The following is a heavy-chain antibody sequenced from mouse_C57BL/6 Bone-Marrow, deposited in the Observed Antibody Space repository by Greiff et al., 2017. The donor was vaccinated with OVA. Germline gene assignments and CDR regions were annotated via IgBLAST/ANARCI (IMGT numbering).Heavy chain of an antibody. Sequence: EVMLVESGGDLVKPGGSLKLSCAASGFTFSSYGMSWVRQTPDKRLEWVATISSGGSYTYYPDSVKGRFTISRDNAKNTLYLQMSSLKSEDTAMYYCARRRELRWFAYWGQGTLVTVSA. J-gene: IGHJ3*01. CDR1: GFTFSSYG. V-gene: IGHV5-6*02. D-gene: IGHD1-1*01. CDR3: ARRRELRWFAY. CDR2: ISSGGSYT.